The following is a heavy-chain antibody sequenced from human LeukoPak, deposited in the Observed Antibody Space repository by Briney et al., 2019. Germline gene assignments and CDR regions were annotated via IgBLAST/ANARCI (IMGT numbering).Heavy chain of an antibody. V-gene: IGHV3-21*01. D-gene: IGHD2-15*01. J-gene: IGHJ4*02. Sequence: GGSLRLSCAASGFTFSSYAMSWVRQAPGKGLEWVSSISSSSSYIYYADSVKGRFTISRDNAKNSLYLQMNSLRAEDTAVYYCARGSDSGAHFDYWGQGTLVTVSS. CDR2: ISSSSSYI. CDR3: ARGSDSGAHFDY. CDR1: GFTFSSYA.